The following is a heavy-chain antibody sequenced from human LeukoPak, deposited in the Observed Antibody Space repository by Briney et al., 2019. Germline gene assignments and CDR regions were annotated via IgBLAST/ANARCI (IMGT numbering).Heavy chain of an antibody. D-gene: IGHD6-19*01. Sequence: GGSLRLSCAASGFTFSSYWMHWVRQAPGKGLVWVSRINSDGSSTSYADSVKGRFTISRDNAKNTLYLQMNSLRAEDTAVYYCARAYAYSSGWYDYWGQGTLVTVPS. CDR1: GFTFSSYW. V-gene: IGHV3-74*01. CDR2: INSDGSST. CDR3: ARAYAYSSGWYDY. J-gene: IGHJ4*02.